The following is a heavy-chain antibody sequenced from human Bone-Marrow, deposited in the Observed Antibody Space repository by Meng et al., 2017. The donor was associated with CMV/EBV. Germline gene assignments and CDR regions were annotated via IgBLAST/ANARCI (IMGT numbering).Heavy chain of an antibody. CDR3: ARDDFDI. CDR1: GFIFNNYR. V-gene: IGHV3-74*03. CDR2: INSDGSST. Sequence: GGSLRLSCAVSGFIFNNYRMHWVRQAPGKGLVWVSRINSDGSSTTYADSVKGRFTISRDNAKKMLYLQMNSLRVEDMAVYYCARDDFDIWGQGTMVTVSS. J-gene: IGHJ3*02.